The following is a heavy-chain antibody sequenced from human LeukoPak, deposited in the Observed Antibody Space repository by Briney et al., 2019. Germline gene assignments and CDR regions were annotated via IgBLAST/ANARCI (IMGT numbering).Heavy chain of an antibody. Sequence: SETLSLTCTVSGGSISSSSYYWGWIRQPPGKGLEWIGSIYYSGSTYYNPSLKSRVTISVDTSKNQLSLKLSSVTAADTAVYYCAREGMPPWGYSSSWYRYFQHWGQGTLVTVSS. J-gene: IGHJ1*01. CDR1: GGSISSSSYY. CDR2: IYYSGST. D-gene: IGHD6-13*01. V-gene: IGHV4-39*02. CDR3: AREGMPPWGYSSSWYRYFQH.